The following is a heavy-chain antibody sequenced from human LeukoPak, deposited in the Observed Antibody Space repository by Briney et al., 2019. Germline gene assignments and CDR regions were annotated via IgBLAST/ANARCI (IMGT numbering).Heavy chain of an antibody. CDR2: INTITGKS. CDR1: GYRFTDNA. D-gene: IGHD6-13*01. Sequence: ASVKVSCKVYGYRFTDNAINWVRQAPGQGLEWMRWINTITGKSAYAQGFTGRYVFSSDTSVSTAYLEINSLKAEDAAVYYCARDPPRAAAGTDYWGQGTLVTVSS. J-gene: IGHJ4*02. CDR3: ARDPPRAAAGTDY. V-gene: IGHV7-4-1*02.